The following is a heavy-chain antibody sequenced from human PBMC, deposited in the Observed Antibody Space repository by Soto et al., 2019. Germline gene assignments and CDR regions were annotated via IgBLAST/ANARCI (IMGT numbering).Heavy chain of an antibody. J-gene: IGHJ3*02. Sequence: GGSLRLSCAASGFTFSSYGMHWVRQAPGKGLEWVAVISYDGSNKYYADSVKGRFTISRDNSKNTLYLQMNSLRAEDTAVYYCAKVSDILTGYHDAFDIWGQGTMVTVSS. CDR1: GFTFSSYG. CDR3: AKVSDILTGYHDAFDI. D-gene: IGHD3-9*01. CDR2: ISYDGSNK. V-gene: IGHV3-30*18.